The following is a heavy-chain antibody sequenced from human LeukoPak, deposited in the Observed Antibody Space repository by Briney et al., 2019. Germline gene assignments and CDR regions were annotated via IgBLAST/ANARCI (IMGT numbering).Heavy chain of an antibody. CDR3: ARVVAGIKDFDY. J-gene: IGHJ4*02. CDR1: GGSISSSSYY. V-gene: IGHV4-39*07. CDR2: IYYSGST. D-gene: IGHD6-19*01. Sequence: SPSETLSLTCTVSGGSISSSSYYWGWIRQPPGKGLEWIGSIYYSGSTYYNPSLKSRVTISVDTSKNQFSLKLSSVTAADTAVYYCARVVAGIKDFDYWGQGTLVTVSS.